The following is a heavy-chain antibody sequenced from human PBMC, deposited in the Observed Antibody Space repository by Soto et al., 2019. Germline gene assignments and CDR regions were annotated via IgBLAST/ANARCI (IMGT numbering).Heavy chain of an antibody. Sequence: SQTHSLTCTVADGSISSSSYYWGWIRQPPGKGLEYIGSGYYSGSTYYSPSLKSRVTISVDTSKNQFSLKLSSVTAADTAVYYCAGSIVGSNWYFDYWGKGTLVTVSS. CDR2: GYYSGST. D-gene: IGHD2-21*01. CDR1: DGSISSSSYY. CDR3: AGSIVGSNWYFDY. V-gene: IGHV4-39*01. J-gene: IGHJ4*02.